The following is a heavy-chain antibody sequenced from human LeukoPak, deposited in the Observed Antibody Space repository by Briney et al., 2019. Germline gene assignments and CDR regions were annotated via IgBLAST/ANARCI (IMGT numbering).Heavy chain of an antibody. CDR3: TRHEDSSWYVYYYYYMDV. Sequence: QPGGSLRLSCAASGFTFSGSAMHWVRQASGKGLEWVGRIRSKANSYATAYAASVKGRFTISRDDSKNTAYLQMNGLKTEDTAVYYCTRHEDSSWYVYYYYYMDVWGKGTTVTVSS. D-gene: IGHD6-13*01. CDR1: GFTFSGSA. CDR2: IRSKANSYAT. J-gene: IGHJ6*03. V-gene: IGHV3-73*01.